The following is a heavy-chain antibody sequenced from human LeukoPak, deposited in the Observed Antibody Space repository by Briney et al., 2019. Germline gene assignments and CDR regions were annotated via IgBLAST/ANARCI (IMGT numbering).Heavy chain of an antibody. J-gene: IGHJ6*03. CDR3: ARERSVVVTGIYYYYYMDV. D-gene: IGHD2-21*02. CDR1: GFTLTNYG. Sequence: ASVKVSCKASGFTLTNYGISRVRQAPGQGLEWMGWISAYNGNRNYAQKFQGRVTMTTDTSTSTAYMELRSLRSDDTAVYYCARERSVVVTGIYYYYYMDVWGKGTTVTVSS. CDR2: ISAYNGNR. V-gene: IGHV1-18*01.